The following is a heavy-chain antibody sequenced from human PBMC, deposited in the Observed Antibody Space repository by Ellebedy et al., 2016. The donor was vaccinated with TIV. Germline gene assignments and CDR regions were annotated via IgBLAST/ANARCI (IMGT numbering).Heavy chain of an antibody. J-gene: IGHJ5*02. Sequence: MPSETLSLTCTVSGGSISSYYWSWIRQPPGKGLEWIGYIYYSGSTNYNPSLKSRVTISVDTSKNQFSLKLSSVTAADTAVYYCARDSFDYPRWFDPWGQGTLVTVSS. CDR3: ARDSFDYPRWFDP. V-gene: IGHV4-59*01. CDR2: IYYSGST. D-gene: IGHD3-16*01. CDR1: GGSISSYY.